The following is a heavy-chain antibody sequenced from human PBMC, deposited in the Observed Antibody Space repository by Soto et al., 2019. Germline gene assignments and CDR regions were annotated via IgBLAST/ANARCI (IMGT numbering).Heavy chain of an antibody. CDR1: RVSLWISA. D-gene: IGHD6-13*01. Sequence: PGWSLGLGCAACRVSLWISAVGGLLQAPGKGLEWVSAISGSGGSTYYADSVKGRFTISRDNSKNTLYLQMNSLRAEDTAVYYCAKGLAAAGLFDYWGQGTLVTVS. CDR3: AKGLAAAGLFDY. J-gene: IGHJ4*02. CDR2: ISGSGGST. V-gene: IGHV3-23*01.